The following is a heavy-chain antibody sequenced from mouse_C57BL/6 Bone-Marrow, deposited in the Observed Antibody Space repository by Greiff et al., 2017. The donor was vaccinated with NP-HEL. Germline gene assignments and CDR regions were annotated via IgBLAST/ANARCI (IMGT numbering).Heavy chain of an antibody. J-gene: IGHJ2*01. V-gene: IGHV1-82*01. CDR2: IYPGDGDT. CDR1: GYAFSSSW. Sequence: VQLQQSGPELVKPGASVKISCKASGYAFSSSWMNWVKQRPGKGLEWIGRIYPGDGDTNYNGKFKGKATLTADKSSSTAYMQLSSLTSADSAVYFCAKPLANSYFDYWGQGTTLTVSS. D-gene: IGHD4-1*01. CDR3: AKPLANSYFDY.